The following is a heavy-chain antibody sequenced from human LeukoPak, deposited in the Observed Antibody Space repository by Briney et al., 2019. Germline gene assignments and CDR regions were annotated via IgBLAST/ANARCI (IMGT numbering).Heavy chain of an antibody. CDR2: MNPNSGNT. J-gene: IGHJ4*02. CDR1: GYTFTSYD. D-gene: IGHD1-7*01. V-gene: IGHV1-8*03. CDR3: ARGESGTDNGLNDY. Sequence: PWASVKVSCRASGYTFTSYDINWVRQATGQGLEWMGWMNPNSGNTGYAQKFQGRITITRNTSISTAYMELSSLRSEDTAVYYCARGESGTDNGLNDYWGQGTLVTVSS.